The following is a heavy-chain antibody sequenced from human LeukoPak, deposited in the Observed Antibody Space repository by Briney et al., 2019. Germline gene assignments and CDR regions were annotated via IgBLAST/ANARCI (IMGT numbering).Heavy chain of an antibody. CDR2: ISSSSSYI. V-gene: IGHV3-11*06. J-gene: IGHJ3*02. D-gene: IGHD4-17*01. CDR3: ARTPYGDYAFDI. Sequence: GGSLRLSCAASGFTFSDYYMSWIRQAPGKGLEWVSSISSSSSYIYYADSVKGRFTISRDNAKNSLYLQMNSLRAEDTAVYYCARTPYGDYAFDIWGQGTMVTVSS. CDR1: GFTFSDYY.